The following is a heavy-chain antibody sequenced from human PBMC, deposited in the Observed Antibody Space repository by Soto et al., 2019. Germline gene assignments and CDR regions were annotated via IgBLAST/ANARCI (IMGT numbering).Heavy chain of an antibody. D-gene: IGHD1-26*01. CDR2: ISYDGSNK. J-gene: IGHJ6*02. Sequence: QVQLVESGGGVVQPGRSLRLSCAASGFTFSSYGMHWVRQAPGKGLEWVAVISYDGSNKYYADSVKGRFTISRDNSKNPLYLEMNSLEAEGQAVYYCAKDVVVGATTGLGDYYYYYGMDVWGQGTTVTVSS. CDR3: AKDVVVGATTGLGDYYYYYGMDV. V-gene: IGHV3-30*18. CDR1: GFTFSSYG.